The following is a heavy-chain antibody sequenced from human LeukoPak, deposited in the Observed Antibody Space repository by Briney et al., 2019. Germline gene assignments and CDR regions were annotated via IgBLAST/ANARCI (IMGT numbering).Heavy chain of an antibody. J-gene: IGHJ4*02. Sequence: GGSLRLSCATSGFNFDRYTIHWVRQAPGKGLEWVSLAGWAGGTTYYSDSVRGRFTISRDSGKNSVYLQMNSLTTDDTTFYFCAKELDTMFFDYWGQGALVTVSS. CDR1: GFNFDRYT. CDR3: AKELDTMFFDY. CDR2: AGWAGGTT. V-gene: IGHV3-43*01. D-gene: IGHD5-18*01.